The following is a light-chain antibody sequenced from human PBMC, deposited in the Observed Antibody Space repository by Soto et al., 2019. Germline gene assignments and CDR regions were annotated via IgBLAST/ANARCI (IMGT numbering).Light chain of an antibody. Sequence: QSALTQPASVSGSPGQSITISCTGTSSDVGGYKYVSWYQQHPGKAPKLMIYEVINRPSGVSDRFSGSKSGNTASLTISGLQAEDEADYYCSSYTNSNTWVFGGGTKLTVL. J-gene: IGLJ3*02. CDR1: SSDVGGYKY. V-gene: IGLV2-14*01. CDR2: EVI. CDR3: SSYTNSNTWV.